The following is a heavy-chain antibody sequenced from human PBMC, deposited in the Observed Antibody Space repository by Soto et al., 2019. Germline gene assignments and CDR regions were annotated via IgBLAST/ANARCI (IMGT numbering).Heavy chain of an antibody. CDR1: GFTFSSYG. V-gene: IGHV3-33*01. Sequence: PGGSLRLSCAASGFTFSSYGMHWVRQAPGKGLEWVAVLWSYWSTGTNKYYADSVKGRFTISRDNSKNMLYLQMNSLRGEDTAVYYCARVGGSYYFDHWGQGTLVTVS. CDR2: LWSYWSTGTNK. CDR3: ARVGGSYYFDH. J-gene: IGHJ4*02. D-gene: IGHD3-16*01.